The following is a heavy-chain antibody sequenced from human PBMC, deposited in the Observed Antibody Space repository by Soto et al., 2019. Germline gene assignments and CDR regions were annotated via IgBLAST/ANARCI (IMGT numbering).Heavy chain of an antibody. J-gene: IGHJ4*02. CDR1: GFTFSSYS. Sequence: PGGSLRLSCAASGFTFSSYSMNWVRQAPGKGLEWVSYISTSGSTMYYADSVKGRFTISRDNAKNSLYLQMNSLRAEDTAVYYCARGIGYYYDKFDYWGQGTQVTVSS. V-gene: IGHV3-48*01. CDR2: ISTSGSTM. D-gene: IGHD3-22*01. CDR3: ARGIGYYYDKFDY.